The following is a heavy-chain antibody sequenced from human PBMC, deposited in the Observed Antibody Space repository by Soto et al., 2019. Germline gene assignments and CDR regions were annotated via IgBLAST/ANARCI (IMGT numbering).Heavy chain of an antibody. CDR2: IYYSGNT. J-gene: IGHJ4*02. CDR1: GVSISSYY. D-gene: IGHD6-13*01. Sequence: SETLSLTCTVSGVSISSYYWNWIRQPPGKELEWIGYIYYSGNTNYNPSLKSRVTISVDTSKNQFSLKLSSVTAADTAVYYCARTMSSSWLRTFDYWGRGTLVTVSS. CDR3: ARTMSSSWLRTFDY. V-gene: IGHV4-59*01.